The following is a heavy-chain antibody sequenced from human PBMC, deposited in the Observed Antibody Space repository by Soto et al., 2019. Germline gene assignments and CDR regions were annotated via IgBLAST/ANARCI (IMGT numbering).Heavy chain of an antibody. CDR2: IYYSGSI. CDR3: AREHCGGDCLSNWFDP. CDR1: GGSISSYY. D-gene: IGHD2-21*02. V-gene: IGHV4-59*01. Sequence: SETLSLTCTVSGGSISSYYWSWIRQPPGKGLEWIGYIYYSGSINYNPSLKGRVTISVDTSKYQFSLKLSSVTAADTAVFYCAREHCGGDCLSNWFDPWGQGTLVTVSS. J-gene: IGHJ5*02.